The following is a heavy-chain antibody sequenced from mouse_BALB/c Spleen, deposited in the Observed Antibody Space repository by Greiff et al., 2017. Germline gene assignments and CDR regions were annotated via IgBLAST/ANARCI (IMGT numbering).Heavy chain of an antibody. CDR3: ARDRGSGYRYYAMDY. Sequence: QVQLKESVPGLVAPSQSLSITCTVSGFSLTGYGVNWVRQPPGKGLEWLGMIWGDGSTDYNSALKSRLSISKDNSKSQVFLKMNSLQTDDTARYYCARDRGSGYRYYAMDYWGQGTSVTVSS. J-gene: IGHJ4*01. CDR2: IWGDGST. D-gene: IGHD3-1*01. V-gene: IGHV2-6-7*01. CDR1: GFSLTGYG.